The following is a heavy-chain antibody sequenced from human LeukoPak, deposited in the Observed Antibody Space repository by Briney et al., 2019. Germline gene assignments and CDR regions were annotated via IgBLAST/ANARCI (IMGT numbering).Heavy chain of an antibody. V-gene: IGHV5-51*01. J-gene: IGHJ5*02. CDR1: GYSFTSYW. CDR2: IYPADSDA. Sequence: GESLKISCKGSGYSFTSYWIGWVRQMPGKGLEWVALIYPADSDARYSPSFEGQVTISADKSISTAYLHWSSLKSSDTAMYFCVRREVGATLRFDPWGQGTLVIVSS. CDR3: VRREVGATLRFDP. D-gene: IGHD1-26*01.